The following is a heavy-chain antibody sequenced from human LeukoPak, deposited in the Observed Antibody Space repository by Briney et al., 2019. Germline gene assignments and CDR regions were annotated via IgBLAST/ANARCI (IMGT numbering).Heavy chain of an antibody. J-gene: IGHJ3*02. V-gene: IGHV4-59*01. D-gene: IGHD2-21*02. Sequence: SETLSLTCTVSGGSISSYYWSWIRQPPGKGLEWIGYIYYSGSTNCNPSLKSRVTISVDTSKNQFSLKLSSVTAADTAVYYCAREPGAYCGGDCYDADAFDIWGQGTMVTVSS. CDR1: GGSISSYY. CDR3: AREPGAYCGGDCYDADAFDI. CDR2: IYYSGST.